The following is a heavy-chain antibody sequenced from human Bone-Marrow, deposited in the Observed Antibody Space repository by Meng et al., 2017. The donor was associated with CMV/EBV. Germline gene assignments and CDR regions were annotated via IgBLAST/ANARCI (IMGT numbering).Heavy chain of an antibody. CDR1: GGFVSSGSYY. Sequence: SEILSLTCTVSGGFVSSGSYYWSWLRQPPGKGLEWIGYIYYSGSTNYNPSLKTRVTISVDTSKNQFSLRLSSVTAADTAVYYCARDRTGYSSSTDAFDIWGQGTMITVSS. CDR2: IYYSGST. J-gene: IGHJ3*02. CDR3: ARDRTGYSSSTDAFDI. D-gene: IGHD6-13*01. V-gene: IGHV4-61*01.